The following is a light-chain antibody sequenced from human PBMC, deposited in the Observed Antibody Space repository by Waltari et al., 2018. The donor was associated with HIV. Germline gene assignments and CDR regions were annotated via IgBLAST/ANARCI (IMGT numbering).Light chain of an antibody. Sequence: QSALTQPASVSGSPGQSITISCTGTSNDVGRYNFVSWYQQHPGKAPRLIIYEVSNRPSGVSNRFSGSKSGNTASLTISGLQAEDEADYSCCSYAGKSNTFLIFGGGTKLTVL. CDR3: CSYAGKSNTFLI. CDR2: EVS. CDR1: SNDVGRYNF. V-gene: IGLV2-23*02. J-gene: IGLJ2*01.